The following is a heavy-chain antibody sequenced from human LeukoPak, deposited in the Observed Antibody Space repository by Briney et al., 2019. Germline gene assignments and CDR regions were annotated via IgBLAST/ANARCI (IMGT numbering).Heavy chain of an antibody. CDR2: IYYSGST. CDR1: GGSISSYY. Sequence: SETLSLTCTVSGGSISSYYWSWIRQPPGKGLEWIGYIYYSGSTNYNPSLKSRVTISVDTSKNQFSLKLRSVTAADTAVYYCARLFGNYQNYFDYWGQGTLVTVSS. CDR3: ARLFGNYQNYFDY. J-gene: IGHJ4*02. V-gene: IGHV4-59*12. D-gene: IGHD1-7*01.